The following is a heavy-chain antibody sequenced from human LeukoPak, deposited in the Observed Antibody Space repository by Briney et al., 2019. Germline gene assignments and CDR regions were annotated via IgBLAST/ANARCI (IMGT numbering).Heavy chain of an antibody. J-gene: IGHJ4*02. V-gene: IGHV4-30-4*01. CDR1: GGSIISGDYY. D-gene: IGHD2-21*02. Sequence: SETLSHTCNVSGGSIISGDYYWSWIRQSPGKGLEWIGYIYYTGTTYYNPSLKSRVNMSIDTSKNQFSLKLNSVTAADTAVYYCARDIGGVTPPFYWSQGTLVTVSS. CDR3: ARDIGGVTPPFY. CDR2: IYYTGTT.